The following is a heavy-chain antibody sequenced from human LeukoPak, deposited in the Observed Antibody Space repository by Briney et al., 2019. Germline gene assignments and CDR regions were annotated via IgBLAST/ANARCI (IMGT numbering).Heavy chain of an antibody. CDR2: INPNSGGT. D-gene: IGHD6-19*01. V-gene: IGHV1-2*02. CDR3: ARGIAVAAFFDY. CDR1: GYTFTGYY. J-gene: IGHJ4*02. Sequence: ASVKVSCKASGYTFTGYYMHWVRQAPGQGLEWMGWINPNSGGTSYAQKFQGRVTMTRDTSISTAYMELSRLRSDDTAVYYCARGIAVAAFFDYWGQGTLVTVSS.